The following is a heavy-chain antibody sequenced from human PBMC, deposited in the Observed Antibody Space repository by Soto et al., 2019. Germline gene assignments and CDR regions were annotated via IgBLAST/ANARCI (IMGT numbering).Heavy chain of an antibody. CDR2: VYYRGRS. J-gene: IGHJ4*02. CDR3: VSQRTTVPTQGSFDY. Sequence: SETLSLTCTVSGGSVTNSSFYWGWIRQSPGKGLEWIGSVYYRGRSYSKSSVKSRVTISVDTSKNRFSLSLNSVTASDTAVYFCVSQRTTVPTQGSFDYWGPGALVTVSS. V-gene: IGHV4-39*01. CDR1: GGSVTNSSFY. D-gene: IGHD4-17*01.